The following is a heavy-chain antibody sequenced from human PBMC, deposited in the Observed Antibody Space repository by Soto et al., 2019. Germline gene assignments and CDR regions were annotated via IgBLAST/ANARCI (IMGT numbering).Heavy chain of an antibody. D-gene: IGHD3-10*01. CDR1: GGTFSSYA. CDR2: IIPIFGTA. J-gene: IGHJ6*02. Sequence: QVQLVQSGAEVKKPGSSVKVSCKASGGTFSSYAISWVRQAPGQGLEWMGGIIPIFGTANYAQKFQGRVMITADESTSTDYMELSSLRSEDTAVYYWARGEYYYGSGSYPKFGMDVWGQGTTVTVSS. CDR3: ARGEYYYGSGSYPKFGMDV. V-gene: IGHV1-69*12.